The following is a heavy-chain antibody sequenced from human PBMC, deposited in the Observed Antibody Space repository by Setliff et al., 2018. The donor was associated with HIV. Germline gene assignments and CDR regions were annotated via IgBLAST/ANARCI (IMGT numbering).Heavy chain of an antibody. V-gene: IGHV4-61*02. D-gene: IGHD3-22*01. Sequence: PSETLSLTCTVSGGSISSGSYYWSWIRQPAGKGLEWIGRIYSSGITNYNPSLKSRLTISLDTSKNQFSLKVTSVTEDTSTDTAYMELRSLRSEDTAVYYCATEFPLSSPYYYDSSGYYYWGQGTLVTVSS. J-gene: IGHJ4*02. CDR2: IYSSGIT. CDR3: MELRSLRSEDTAVYYCATEFPLSSPYYYDSSGYYY. CDR1: GGSISSGSYY.